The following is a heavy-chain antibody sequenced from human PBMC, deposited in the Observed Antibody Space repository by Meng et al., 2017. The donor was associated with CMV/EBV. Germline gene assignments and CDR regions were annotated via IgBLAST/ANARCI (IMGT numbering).Heavy chain of an antibody. V-gene: IGHV1-18*01. CDR1: GYTFTSYG. CDR2: ISAYNGNT. J-gene: IGHJ6*02. CDR3: ARDGGAYRYYYGMDV. D-gene: IGHD3-16*01. Sequence: ASVKVSCKASGYTFTSYGINWVRQAPGQGLEWMGWISAYNGNTNYAQKLQGRVTMTTDTSTSTAYMELRSLRSDDTAVYYCARDGGAYRYYYGMDVWGQGTTVTVSS.